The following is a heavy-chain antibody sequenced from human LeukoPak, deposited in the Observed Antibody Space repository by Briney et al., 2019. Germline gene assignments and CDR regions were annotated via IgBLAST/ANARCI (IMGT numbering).Heavy chain of an antibody. CDR3: ARDHGVGATFAFDI. Sequence: GPSVNVSCKASGGTFSSYAIRWVRQAPRQGIEWMGGIIVLFGTANYAQQSLGRVPITADESTSTAYMELSRLRSEDTAVYYCARDHGVGATFAFDIWGQGAMVTVSS. CDR2: IIVLFGTA. CDR1: GGTFSSYA. V-gene: IGHV1-69*13. D-gene: IGHD1-26*01. J-gene: IGHJ3*02.